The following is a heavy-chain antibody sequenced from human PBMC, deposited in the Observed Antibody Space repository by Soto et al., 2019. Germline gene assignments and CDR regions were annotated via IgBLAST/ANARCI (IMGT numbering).Heavy chain of an antibody. D-gene: IGHD3-10*01. CDR2: ISSSGSTI. J-gene: IGHJ4*02. Sequence: GGSLRLSCAASGFTFSDYYVSWIRQAPGKGLEWVSYISSSGSTIYYADSVKGRFTISRDNSKNTLYLQMNSLRAEDTAVYYCASSPRDITLVRGVIIGGYWGQGTLVTVSS. CDR1: GFTFSDYY. V-gene: IGHV3-11*01. CDR3: ASSPRDITLVRGVIIGGY.